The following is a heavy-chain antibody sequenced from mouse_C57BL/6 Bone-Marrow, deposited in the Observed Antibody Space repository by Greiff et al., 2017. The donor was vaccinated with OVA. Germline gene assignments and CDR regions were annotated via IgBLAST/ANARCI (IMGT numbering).Heavy chain of an antibody. Sequence: VQLQQPGAELVRPGSSVKLSCKASGYTFTSYWMDWVKQRPGQGLEWIGNIYPSDSETHYNQKFKDKATLTVDKSSSTAYMQLSSLTSEDSAVYNCVRGIDYYGSSAHNWGQGTTLTESS. CDR1: GYTFTSYW. CDR3: VRGIDYYGSSAHN. V-gene: IGHV1-61*01. CDR2: IYPSDSET. D-gene: IGHD1-1*01. J-gene: IGHJ2*01.